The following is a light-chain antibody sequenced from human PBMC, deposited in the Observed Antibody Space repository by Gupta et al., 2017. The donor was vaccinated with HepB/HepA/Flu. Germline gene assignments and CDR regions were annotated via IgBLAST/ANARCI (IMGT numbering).Light chain of an antibody. V-gene: IGKV1-5*03. J-gene: IGKJ1*01. CDR3: QKYKSYSWG. CDR1: KSIHGW. Sequence: IQMTQSPSTLSASIGDTVTISCRASKSIHGWLDWYKQKPGKVPKVLIYKTSSRESGVSSRFSGSGSGTEYTLTISSLQHDDFAIYYCQKYKSYSWGFGQGTKVEIK. CDR2: KTS.